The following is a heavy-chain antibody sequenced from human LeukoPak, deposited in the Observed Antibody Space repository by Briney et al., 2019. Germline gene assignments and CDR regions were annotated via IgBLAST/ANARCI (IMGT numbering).Heavy chain of an antibody. D-gene: IGHD5-18*01. CDR2: INHSGST. CDR3: ARGLKGYSYGV. J-gene: IGHJ4*02. Sequence: SETLSLTCAVYGGSFSGYYWSWIRQPPGKGLEWIGEINHSGSTNYNPSLKSRVTISVDTSKNQFSLKPSSVTAADTAVYYCARGLKGYSYGVWGQGTLVTVSS. CDR1: GGSFSGYY. V-gene: IGHV4-34*01.